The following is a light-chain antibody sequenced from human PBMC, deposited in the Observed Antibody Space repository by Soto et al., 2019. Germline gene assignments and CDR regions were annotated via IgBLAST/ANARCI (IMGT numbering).Light chain of an antibody. Sequence: EIVLTQSPATLSLSPGERAHIFSSASQSVSSSYLAWYQQKPGQAPRIIIYGASSRATGIPDRFSGSRSGTDFTLTISRLEPEDVAVYYCQQYGSSPLTLGGGTKVDIK. CDR2: GAS. V-gene: IGKV3-20*01. CDR1: QSVSSSY. CDR3: QQYGSSPLT. J-gene: IGKJ4*01.